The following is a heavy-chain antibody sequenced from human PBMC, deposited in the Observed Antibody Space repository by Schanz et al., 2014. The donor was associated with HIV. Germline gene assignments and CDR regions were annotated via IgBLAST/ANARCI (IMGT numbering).Heavy chain of an antibody. J-gene: IGHJ6*02. V-gene: IGHV1-69*01. CDR3: ARGAAARHNSYYYDLDV. CDR1: GGSFSNYA. CDR2: IVPVLAVA. D-gene: IGHD6-6*01. Sequence: QVQLVQSGAEVREPLSSVKVSCKASGGSFSNYATSWVRQAPGQGLEWMGGIVPVLAVANYAQKFQGRVTITADESTSTGYMEMNRLVSEDTGLYYCARGAAARHNSYYYDLDVWGQGTTVIVSS.